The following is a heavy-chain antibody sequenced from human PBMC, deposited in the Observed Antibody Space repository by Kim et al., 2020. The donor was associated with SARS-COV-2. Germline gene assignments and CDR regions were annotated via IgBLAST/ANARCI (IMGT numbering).Heavy chain of an antibody. V-gene: IGHV4-59*01. D-gene: IGHD6-13*01. Sequence: SETLSLTCTVSGDSIRSNYWSWIRQPPGKGLEWIGYVYHTGDTKYNPSLKSRVTISIDTSKSQFSLRLTSVSAADTAVYYCATLMPPEAGSVFRFDPWGQGILVTVSS. CDR2: VYHTGDT. CDR1: GDSIRSNY. J-gene: IGHJ5*02. CDR3: ATLMPPEAGSVFRFDP.